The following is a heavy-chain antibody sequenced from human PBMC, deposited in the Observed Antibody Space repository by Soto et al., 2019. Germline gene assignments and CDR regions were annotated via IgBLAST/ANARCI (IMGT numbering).Heavy chain of an antibody. D-gene: IGHD3-22*01. CDR2: IIPFFGTP. CDR3: ARDKGAYYSHLVY. V-gene: IGHV1-69*06. CDR1: GATFSSYA. J-gene: IGHJ4*02. Sequence: QVLLVQSGAEVKKPGSSVKVSCKLSGATFSSYAMSWVRQAPGQGLEWIGGIIPFFGTPNYAQKFQGRVTITAVTSTATSYMELSSLRSDDTAVYYCARDKGAYYSHLVYWGQGTLVTVSS.